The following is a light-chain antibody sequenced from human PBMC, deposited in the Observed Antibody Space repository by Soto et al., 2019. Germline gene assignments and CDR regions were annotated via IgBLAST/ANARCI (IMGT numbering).Light chain of an antibody. CDR3: QQYNNRPPFS. CDR2: GAS. J-gene: IGKJ3*01. V-gene: IGKV3-15*01. CDR1: QSVSSN. Sequence: EIVMTQSPATLSVSPGERATLSCRASQSVSSNLAWYQQKPGPAPGLLIYGASTRATGIPARFSGSGTGKEFTNTISSLQSEDFAVYYYQQYNNRPPFSFGPGTKVDIK.